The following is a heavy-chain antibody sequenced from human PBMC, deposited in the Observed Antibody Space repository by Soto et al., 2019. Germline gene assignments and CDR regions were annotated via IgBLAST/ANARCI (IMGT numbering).Heavy chain of an antibody. Sequence: PSETLSLTCTVSGGSISSGGYYWSWIRQHPGKGLEWIGYIYYSGSTYYNPSLKSRVTISVDTSKNQFSLKLSSVTAADTAVYYCARGAHCYYCTNGVCYGSRGCNWFDPWGQGTLVTVSS. V-gene: IGHV4-31*03. J-gene: IGHJ5*02. D-gene: IGHD2-8*01. CDR1: GGSISSGGYY. CDR3: ARGAHCYYCTNGVCYGSRGCNWFDP. CDR2: IYYSGST.